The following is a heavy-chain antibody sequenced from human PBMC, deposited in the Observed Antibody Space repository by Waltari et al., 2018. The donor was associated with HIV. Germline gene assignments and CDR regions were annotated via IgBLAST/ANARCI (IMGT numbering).Heavy chain of an antibody. CDR1: GYTFTNNY. J-gene: IGHJ4*02. V-gene: IGHV1-46*01. CDR2: IHPSSGST. Sequence: QVQLVQSGAEVKKPGASVKTSCKASGYTFTNNYMHWVRQAPGQGLEWMGIIHPSSGSTNYAQKFQGRVTMTRDTSTSTVYMELSSLRSEDTAVYYCARALSAVNPYFFDYWGQGTLVTVSS. CDR3: ARALSAVNPYFFDY. D-gene: IGHD4-17*01.